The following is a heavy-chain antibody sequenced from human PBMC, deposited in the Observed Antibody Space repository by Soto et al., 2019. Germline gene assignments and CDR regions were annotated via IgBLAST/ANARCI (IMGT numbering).Heavy chain of an antibody. CDR3: ARDPNWNYFDYGMDV. J-gene: IGHJ6*02. D-gene: IGHD1-1*01. CDR1: GYTCTGDY. V-gene: IGHV1-2*04. Sequence: ASVEVSCKASGYTCTGDYIHWVRQAPGQGLEWMGWINPNSGGTNYAQKFQGWVTMTRDTSISTAYMELSRLRSDDTAVYYCARDPNWNYFDYGMDVWGQGTTVTVS. CDR2: INPNSGGT.